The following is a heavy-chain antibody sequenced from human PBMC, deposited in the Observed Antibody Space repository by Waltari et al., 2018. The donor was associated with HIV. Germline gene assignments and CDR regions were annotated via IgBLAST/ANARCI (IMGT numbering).Heavy chain of an antibody. CDR2: ISNSGIT. J-gene: IGHJ3*01. Sequence: QLQLQESGPGLVKPSETLSLTCTVSSGSIPSHYWPWIRQSPGKGLEWIGHISNSGITKYNPSLKSRITISVDTSESQFSLKLTSVTAADTAIYYCAREPFYGSGSYYNDAFDVWGQGTQVTVS. V-gene: IGHV4-59*11. CDR1: SGSIPSHY. CDR3: AREPFYGSGSYYNDAFDV. D-gene: IGHD3-10*01.